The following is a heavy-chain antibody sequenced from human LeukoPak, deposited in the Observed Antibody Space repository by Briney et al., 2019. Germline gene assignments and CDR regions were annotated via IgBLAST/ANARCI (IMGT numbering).Heavy chain of an antibody. J-gene: IGHJ4*02. CDR3: ASGGYYDSSGYLRPLDY. D-gene: IGHD3-22*01. V-gene: IGHV3-20*04. Sequence: PGGSLRLSCAASGFTFADYGMSWVRQAPGQGLESVSGINWNGGSTGYADFVKGRFTISRDNAKNSLYLQMNSLRAEDTALYYCASGGYYDSSGYLRPLDYWGQGTLVTVSS. CDR2: INWNGGST. CDR1: GFTFADYG.